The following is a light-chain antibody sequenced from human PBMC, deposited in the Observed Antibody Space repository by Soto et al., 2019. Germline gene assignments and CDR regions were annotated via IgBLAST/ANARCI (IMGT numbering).Light chain of an antibody. CDR1: QSVSSK. Sequence: EIVMTQSPATLSASPGERAILSCRASQSVSSKLAWYQQRPGQAPRLLIYGASTRATGIPARVSGSGSGTEFTLTRGSLQSDDYGTSYCHPYHNWPPAYTFGQGTKLEIK. CDR2: GAS. J-gene: IGKJ2*01. CDR3: HPYHNWPPAYT. V-gene: IGKV3-15*01.